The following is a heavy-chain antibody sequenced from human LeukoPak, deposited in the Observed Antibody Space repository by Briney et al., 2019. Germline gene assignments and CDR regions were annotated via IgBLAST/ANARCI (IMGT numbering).Heavy chain of an antibody. V-gene: IGHV3-66*01. D-gene: IGHD3-22*01. CDR2: IYSGGST. CDR1: GFTVSSNY. J-gene: IGHJ4*02. Sequence: GGSLRLSCAASGFTVSSNYMSWVRQAPGKGLEWVSVIYSGGSTYYADSVKGRFTISRDNSKNTLYLQMNSLRAEDTAVYYCATYQTDRTFDYWGQGTLVTVSS. CDR3: ATYQTDRTFDY.